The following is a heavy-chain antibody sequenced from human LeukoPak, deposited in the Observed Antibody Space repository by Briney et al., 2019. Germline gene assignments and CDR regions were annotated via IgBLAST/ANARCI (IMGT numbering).Heavy chain of an antibody. CDR3: AAEVRGVSGEVWFDP. CDR1: GYTFTSQG. D-gene: IGHD3-10*01. V-gene: IGHV1-18*01. CDR2: ISAYNGNT. J-gene: IGHJ5*02. Sequence: GASVKVSCKASGYTFTSQGISWVRQAPGQGLEWMGWISAYNGNTNYAQKLQGRVTMTTDTSTSTAYMELRSLRSDDTAVYYCAAEVRGVSGEVWFDPWGQGTLVTVSS.